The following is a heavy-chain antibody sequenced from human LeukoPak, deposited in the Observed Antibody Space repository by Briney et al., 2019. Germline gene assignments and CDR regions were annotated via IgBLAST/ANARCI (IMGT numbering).Heavy chain of an antibody. CDR2: INSDGSST. V-gene: IGHV3-74*01. CDR1: GFTFSSYW. Sequence: GGCLRLSCAASGFTFSSYWMHRVRQAPGKGLVWVSRINSDGSSTSYADSVKGRFTISRDNAKNTLYLQMNSLRAEDTAVYYCARHCSSSSCYDYWGQGTLVTVSS. J-gene: IGHJ4*02. CDR3: ARHCSSSSCYDY. D-gene: IGHD2-2*01.